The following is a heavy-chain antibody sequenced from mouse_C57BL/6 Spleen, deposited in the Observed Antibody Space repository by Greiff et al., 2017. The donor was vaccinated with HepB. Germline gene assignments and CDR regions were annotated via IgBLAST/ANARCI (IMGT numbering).Heavy chain of an antibody. CDR2: INPNNGGT. CDR3: ARDYYGSSYAYAMDY. J-gene: IGHJ4*01. D-gene: IGHD1-1*01. CDR1: GYTFTDYN. Sequence: EVQLQQSGPELVKPGASVKMSCKASGYTFTDYNMHWVKQSHGKSLEWIGYINPNNGGTSYNQKFKGKATLTVNKSSSTAYMELRSLTSEDSAVYYCARDYYGSSYAYAMDYWGQGTSVTVSS. V-gene: IGHV1-22*01.